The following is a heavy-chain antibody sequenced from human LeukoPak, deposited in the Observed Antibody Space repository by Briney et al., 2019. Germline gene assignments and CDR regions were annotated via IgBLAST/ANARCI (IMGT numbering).Heavy chain of an antibody. V-gene: IGHV4-39*01. J-gene: IGHJ4*02. CDR2: LYYTGST. CDR1: GGSISSSTYY. Sequence: SETLSLTCSVSGGSISSSTYYRGWIRQPPGKGLEWIGTLYYTGSTYYNPSLKSRVTISVDTSKNQFSLKLSSVTAADTAVYYCACRVDTAMVIAYWGQGILVTVSS. D-gene: IGHD5-18*01. CDR3: ACRVDTAMVIAY.